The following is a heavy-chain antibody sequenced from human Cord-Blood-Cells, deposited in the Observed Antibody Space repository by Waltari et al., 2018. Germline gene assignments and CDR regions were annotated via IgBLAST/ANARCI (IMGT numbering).Heavy chain of an antibody. CDR1: GGSISSYY. J-gene: IGHJ3*02. CDR3: ARQRDYYDKGAFDI. D-gene: IGHD3-22*01. V-gene: IGHV4-59*08. CDR2: IYYSGST. Sequence: QVQLQESGPGLVKPSETLSLTCTVSGGSISSYYWSWIRQPPGKGLEWIGYIYYSGSTNHNPSLKSRVTISVDTSKNQFSLKLSSVTAADTAVYYCARQRDYYDKGAFDIWGQGTMVTVSS.